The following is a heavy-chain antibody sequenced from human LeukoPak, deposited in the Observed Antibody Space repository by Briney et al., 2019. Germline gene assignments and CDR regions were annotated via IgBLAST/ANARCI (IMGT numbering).Heavy chain of an antibody. CDR1: GFTFSNAW. CDR2: IKSKTDGGTT. D-gene: IGHD4-17*01. J-gene: IGHJ3*02. Sequence: GGSLRLSCAASGFTFSNAWMSWVRQAPGKGLEWVGRIKSKTDGGTTDYAAPVKGRFTISRDNAKNTLYLQMNSLRAEDTAVYYCARDGDYGDYDGAFDIWGQGTMVTVSS. V-gene: IGHV3-15*05. CDR3: ARDGDYGDYDGAFDI.